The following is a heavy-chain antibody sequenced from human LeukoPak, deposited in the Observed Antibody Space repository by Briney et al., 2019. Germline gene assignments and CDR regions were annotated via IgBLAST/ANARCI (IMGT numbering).Heavy chain of an antibody. V-gene: IGHV3-48*01. J-gene: IGHJ4*02. D-gene: IGHD1-14*01. CDR3: ATKNPGDN. CDR1: GFTFSRYS. CDR2: INNAGNVT. Sequence: GGSLRLSCSGSGFTFSRYSMNWVRQPPGKGLQWLSYINNAGNVTYCADDVKGRFTVSRDNAKNSLYLQLNSLTAGDTGVYYCATKNPGDNWGQGTLVTVSS.